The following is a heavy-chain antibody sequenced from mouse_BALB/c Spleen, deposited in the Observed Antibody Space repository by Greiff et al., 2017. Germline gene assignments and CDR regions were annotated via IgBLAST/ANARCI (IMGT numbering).Heavy chain of an antibody. J-gene: IGHJ3*01. V-gene: IGHV2-2*02. CDR2: IWSGGST. Sequence: QVQLKESGPGLVQPSQCLSITCTVSGFSLTSYGVHWVRQSPGKGLEWLGVIWSGGSTDYNAAFISRLSISKDNSKSQVFFKMNSLQANDTAIYYCARRDGNAWFAYWGQGTLVTVSA. CDR3: ARRDGNAWFAY. CDR1: GFSLTSYG. D-gene: IGHD2-1*01.